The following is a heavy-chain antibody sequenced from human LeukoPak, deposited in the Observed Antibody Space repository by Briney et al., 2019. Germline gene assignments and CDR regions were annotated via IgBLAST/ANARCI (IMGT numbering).Heavy chain of an antibody. Sequence: GGSLRLSCAASGFTFSDYYMSWIRQAPGKGLEWVSHISSFSNFRSYADSVKGRFTISRDNAKNSLYLQVNSLRAEDTAVYYCAKSRGPSKSGPQWLAYFDYWGQGTLVTVSS. D-gene: IGHD6-19*01. J-gene: IGHJ4*02. CDR1: GFTFSDYY. CDR2: ISSFSNFR. V-gene: IGHV3-11*03. CDR3: AKSRGPSKSGPQWLAYFDY.